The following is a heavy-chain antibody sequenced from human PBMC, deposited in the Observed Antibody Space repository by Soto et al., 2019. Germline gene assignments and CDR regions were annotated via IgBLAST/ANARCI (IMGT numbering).Heavy chain of an antibody. D-gene: IGHD1-7*01. CDR1: GFTFGTYG. Sequence: GGSLRLSCSASGFTFGTYGMHWVRQAPGKGLEWVAAISYDGTTKYYADSVKGRFTTSRDNSKNALYLQMNSLRAEDTALYYWAKDTGNYRVGDYWGKGTRGTVSS. CDR3: AKDTGNYRVGDY. J-gene: IGHJ4*02. V-gene: IGHV3-30*18. CDR2: ISYDGTTK.